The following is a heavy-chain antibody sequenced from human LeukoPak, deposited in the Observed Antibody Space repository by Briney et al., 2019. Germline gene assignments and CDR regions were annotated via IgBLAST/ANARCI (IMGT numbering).Heavy chain of an antibody. V-gene: IGHV3-23*01. J-gene: IGHJ4*02. CDR1: GFTFSSYA. CDR2: ISGSGGST. Sequence: GGSLRLSCAASGFTFSSYAMSWVRKAPGKGQEWVSAISGSGGSTYYADSVKGRFTISRDNSKNTLYLQMNSLRAEDTAVYYCAKDLGYYDSSGYYYGYWGQGTLVTVSS. CDR3: AKDLGYYDSSGYYYGY. D-gene: IGHD3-22*01.